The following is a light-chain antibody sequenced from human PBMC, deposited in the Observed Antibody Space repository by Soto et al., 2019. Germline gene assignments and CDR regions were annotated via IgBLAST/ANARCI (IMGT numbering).Light chain of an antibody. Sequence: EIVLTQSPGTLSLSPGERATLSCRASQSVSSSYLAWYQQKPGQAPRLLIYGASSRATGIPDRFSGSGSGTAFTLTISRLEPEDFAVDYCQQAAGTFGQGTKVEIK. CDR2: GAS. CDR1: QSVSSSY. J-gene: IGKJ1*01. V-gene: IGKV3-20*01. CDR3: QQAAGT.